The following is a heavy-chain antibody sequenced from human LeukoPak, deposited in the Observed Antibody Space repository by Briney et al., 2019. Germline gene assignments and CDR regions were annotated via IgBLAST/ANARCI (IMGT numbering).Heavy chain of an antibody. CDR2: IIPILGIA. Sequence: SVKVSCKASGGTFSSYAISWVRQAPGQGLEWMGRIIPILGIANYAQKFQGRVTITADKSTSTAYMELSSLRSEDTAVYYCARAPDCGGDCYSPPYYYYYGMDVWGQGTTVTVSS. J-gene: IGHJ6*02. CDR1: GGTFSSYA. D-gene: IGHD2-21*02. V-gene: IGHV1-69*04. CDR3: ARAPDCGGDCYSPPYYYYYGMDV.